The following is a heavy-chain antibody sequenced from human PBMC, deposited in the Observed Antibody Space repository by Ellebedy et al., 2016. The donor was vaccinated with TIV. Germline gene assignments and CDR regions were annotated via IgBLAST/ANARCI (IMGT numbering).Heavy chain of an antibody. CDR1: GGSISSYY. V-gene: IGHV4-59*01. J-gene: IGHJ5*02. CDR2: IYYSGST. D-gene: IGHD6-19*01. Sequence: MPSETLSLTCTVPGGSISSYYWSWIRQPPGKGLAWIGYIYYSGSTNYNPSLKSRVTISVDTSKNQFSLKLSSVTAADTAVYYRARGYSSGWYNRFDPWGQGTLVTVSS. CDR3: ARGYSSGWYNRFDP.